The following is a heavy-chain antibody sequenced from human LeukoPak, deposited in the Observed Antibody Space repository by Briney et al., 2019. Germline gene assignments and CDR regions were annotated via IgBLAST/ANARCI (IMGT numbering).Heavy chain of an antibody. CDR2: VDHTGST. CDR3: ARAAGRDTTSGLDFDY. V-gene: IGHV4-59*01. J-gene: IGHJ4*02. Sequence: SETLSLTCTVSDDSITMYYWTWIRQPPGKGLEWIGYVDHTGSTKFNPSLNGRVSISRDTSNNFFSLRLRSVTAADTAVYYCARAAGRDTTSGLDFDYWGQGILVTVSS. D-gene: IGHD1-26*01. CDR1: DDSITMYY.